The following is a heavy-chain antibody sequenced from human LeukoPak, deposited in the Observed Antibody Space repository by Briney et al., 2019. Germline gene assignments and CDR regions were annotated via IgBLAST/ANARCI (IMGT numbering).Heavy chain of an antibody. J-gene: IGHJ4*02. CDR1: GFTFSDYF. CDR2: INSAGDNI. Sequence: GGSLRLSCVASGFTFSDYFMSCIRQAPGKGLEWLSFINSAGDNIYYADSVKGRFTISRDNAKKTLYLEMNSLRVEDTAMYYCATSRVFDHWGQGTLVTVSS. CDR3: ATSRVFDH. V-gene: IGHV3-11*04.